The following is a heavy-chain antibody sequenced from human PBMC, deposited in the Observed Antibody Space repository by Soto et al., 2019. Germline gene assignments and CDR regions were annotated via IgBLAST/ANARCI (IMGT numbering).Heavy chain of an antibody. D-gene: IGHD3-3*01. CDR1: GYTFTSYG. Sequence: ASVKVSCKASGYTFTSYGISWVRQVPGQGLEWMGWISAYNGNTNYAQKLQGRVTMTTDTSTSTAYMELRSLRSDDTAVYYCAREKGDFWSGYSRGYYFDYWGQGTLVTVSS. CDR2: ISAYNGNT. J-gene: IGHJ4*02. CDR3: AREKGDFWSGYSRGYYFDY. V-gene: IGHV1-18*01.